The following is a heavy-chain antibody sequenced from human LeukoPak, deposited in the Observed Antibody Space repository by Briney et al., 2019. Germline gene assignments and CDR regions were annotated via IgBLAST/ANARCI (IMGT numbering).Heavy chain of an antibody. CDR3: ARENSGSYREFDY. D-gene: IGHD1-26*01. V-gene: IGHV4-4*07. J-gene: IGHJ4*02. CDR2: TYTSGST. CDR1: GGSISSYY. Sequence: SETLSLTCTVSGGSISSYYWSWIRQPAGKGLEWIGRTYTSGSTNYNASLKSRVSMSVDTSKNQFSLKLSSVTAADTAVFYCARENSGSYREFDYWGQGTLVTVS.